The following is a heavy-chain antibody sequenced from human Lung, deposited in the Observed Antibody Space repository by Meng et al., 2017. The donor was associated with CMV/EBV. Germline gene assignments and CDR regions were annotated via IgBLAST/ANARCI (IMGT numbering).Heavy chain of an antibody. J-gene: IGHJ4*02. V-gene: IGHV3-13*01. CDR2: VGTEDDA. Sequence: SXAASGFTFSSYDMHWVRQVTGKGLEWVSGVGTEDDAYYRDSVKGRFTISRENGMNSMYLQMDSLTVGDTAIYYCARGSGVNMFRGAIGSFDSWXLGTLVTVSS. CDR1: GFTFSSYD. D-gene: IGHD3-10*01. CDR3: ARGSGVNMFRGAIGSFDS.